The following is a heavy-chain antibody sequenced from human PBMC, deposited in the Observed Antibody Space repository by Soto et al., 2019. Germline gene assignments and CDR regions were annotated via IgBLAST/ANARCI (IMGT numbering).Heavy chain of an antibody. V-gene: IGHV4-59*08. CDR2: IYYSGST. CDR3: ARRYGGTFGY. J-gene: IGHJ4*02. CDR1: GGSISSYY. Sequence: PSETLSLTCTVSGGSISSYYWSWIRQPPGKGLEWIGYIYYSGSTNYNPSLKSRVTISVDTSKNQFSLKLSSVTAADTAVYYCARRYGGTFGYWGQGTLVTVSS. D-gene: IGHD2-15*01.